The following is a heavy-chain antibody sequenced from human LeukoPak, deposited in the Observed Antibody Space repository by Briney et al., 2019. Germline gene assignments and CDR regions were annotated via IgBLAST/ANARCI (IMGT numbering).Heavy chain of an antibody. V-gene: IGHV1-2*02. CDR2: INPHSGGT. D-gene: IGHD1-1*01. CDR3: ARDRDQQLIYGFDI. J-gene: IGHJ3*02. CDR1: GYTFTGYY. Sequence: ASVKVPCKASGYTFTGYYIHWVRQAPGQGLEWMGWINPHSGGTHYAQKFQGRVTMTRDTSISTAYMELSRLRSDDTAVYYCARDRDQQLIYGFDIWGQGTLVTVSS.